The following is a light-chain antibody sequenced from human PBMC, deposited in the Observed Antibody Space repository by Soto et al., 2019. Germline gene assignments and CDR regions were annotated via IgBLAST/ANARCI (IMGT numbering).Light chain of an antibody. CDR1: QSVASR. Sequence: DIQLDQSPSSVSASVGDRVTVTCRASQSVASRLAWYQQKPGKAPKLLIYAAAKSQTGVPSTFSGTRSETDFTLTINSLQPEEFATYYCQQASSFPWTFGQGTRVDVK. J-gene: IGKJ1*01. CDR3: QQASSFPWT. V-gene: IGKV1-12*01. CDR2: AAA.